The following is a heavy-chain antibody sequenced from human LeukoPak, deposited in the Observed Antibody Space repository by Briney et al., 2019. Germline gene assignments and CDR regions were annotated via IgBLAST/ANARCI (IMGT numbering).Heavy chain of an antibody. Sequence: ASVKVSCKASGYTFTSYGISWVRQAPGQGLEWMGWISAYNGNTNYAQKLQGRVTMTTDTSTSTAYMELRSPRSDDTAIYYCARDRPTIFGVVNHDYWGQGTLVTVSS. D-gene: IGHD3-3*01. CDR3: ARDRPTIFGVVNHDY. J-gene: IGHJ4*02. V-gene: IGHV1-18*01. CDR2: ISAYNGNT. CDR1: GYTFTSYG.